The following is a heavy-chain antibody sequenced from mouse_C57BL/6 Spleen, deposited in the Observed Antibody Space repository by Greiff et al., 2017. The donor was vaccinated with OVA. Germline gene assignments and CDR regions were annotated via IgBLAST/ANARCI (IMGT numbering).Heavy chain of an antibody. CDR2: INPNNGGT. V-gene: IGHV1-18*01. Sequence: EVHLVESGPELVKPGASVKIPCKASGYTFTDYNMDWVKQSHGKSLEWIGDINPNNGGTIYNQKFKGKATLTVDKSSSTAYMELRSLTSEDTAVYYCTRDYGSSATYYAMDYWGQGTSVTVSS. D-gene: IGHD1-1*01. J-gene: IGHJ4*01. CDR1: GYTFTDYN. CDR3: TRDYGSSATYYAMDY.